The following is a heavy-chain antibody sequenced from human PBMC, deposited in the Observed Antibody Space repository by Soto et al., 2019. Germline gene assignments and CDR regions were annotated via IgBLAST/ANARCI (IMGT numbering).Heavy chain of an antibody. D-gene: IGHD3-22*01. CDR1: GGTFSSYA. CDR3: ARDRGPSSGYYPYWFDP. CDR2: IIPIFGTA. V-gene: IGHV1-69*13. J-gene: IGHJ5*02. Sequence: GASVKVSCKASGGTFSSYAISWVRQAPGRGLEWMGEIIPIFGTANYAQKFQGRVTITADESTSTAYMELSSLRSEDTAVYYCARDRGPSSGYYPYWFDPWGQGTLVTVSS.